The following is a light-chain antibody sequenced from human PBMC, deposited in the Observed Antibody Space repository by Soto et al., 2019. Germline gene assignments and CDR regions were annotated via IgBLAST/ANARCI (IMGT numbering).Light chain of an antibody. CDR2: SSN. CDR1: SSNIGANS. CDR3: AAWDDSLNGYV. Sequence: QSVLTQPHSASGTPGRRVTISCSGSSSNIGANSVRWFQQLPGTAPKVLIYSSNHRPSGVPERFSGSKSGTSASLAISELQSDDEADYYCAAWDDSLNGYVFGTGTKVTVL. J-gene: IGLJ1*01. V-gene: IGLV1-44*01.